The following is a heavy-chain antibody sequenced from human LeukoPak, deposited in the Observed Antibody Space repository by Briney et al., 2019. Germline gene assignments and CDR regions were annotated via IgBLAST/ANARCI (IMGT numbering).Heavy chain of an antibody. Sequence: SQTLSLTCAIFGDSVSSNSAAWNWIRQSPSRGLEWVGRTYYRSEWYNDYALSVKGRITINPDASKNQFSLQLNSMTPEDTAVYYCTRGWNSFDYWGQGTLVTVSS. V-gene: IGHV6-1*01. CDR1: GDSVSSNSAA. CDR2: TYYRSEWYN. D-gene: IGHD1-1*01. CDR3: TRGWNSFDY. J-gene: IGHJ4*02.